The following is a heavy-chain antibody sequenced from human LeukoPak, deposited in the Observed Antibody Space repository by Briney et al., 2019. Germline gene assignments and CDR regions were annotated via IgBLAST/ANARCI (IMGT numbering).Heavy chain of an antibody. D-gene: IGHD3-10*01. Sequence: SLRLSCAASGFTFSSYGMHWVRQAPGKGLEWVAFIRYDGSTKYYADSVKGRFTISRDNSKNTLYLQMSSLRAEDTAVYYCAKGYGSEHSYYYYYMDVWGKGTTVTISS. CDR1: GFTFSSYG. V-gene: IGHV3-30*02. CDR3: AKGYGSEHSYYYYYMDV. CDR2: IRYDGSTK. J-gene: IGHJ6*03.